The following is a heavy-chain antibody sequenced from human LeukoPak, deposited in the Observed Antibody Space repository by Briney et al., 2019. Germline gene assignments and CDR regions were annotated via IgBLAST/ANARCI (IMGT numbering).Heavy chain of an antibody. CDR3: ARGILTFDI. CDR1: GFTFSSYE. V-gene: IGHV3-7*01. J-gene: IGHJ3*02. CDR2: IKQDGSEK. D-gene: IGHD3-9*01. Sequence: GGSLRLSCAASGFTFSSYEMNWVRQAPGKGLEWVANIKQDGSEKYYVDSVKGRFTISRDNAKNSLYLQMNSLRAEDTAVYYCARGILTFDIWGQGTMVTVSS.